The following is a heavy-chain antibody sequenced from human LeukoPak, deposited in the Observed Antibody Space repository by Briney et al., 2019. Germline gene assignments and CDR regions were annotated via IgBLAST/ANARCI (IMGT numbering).Heavy chain of an antibody. V-gene: IGHV1-69*13. CDR1: GGTFSSYA. CDR2: IIPIFGTA. CDR3: ARDFSTVTTHYYMDV. Sequence: SVKVSCKASGGTFSSYAISWVRQAPGQGLEWMGGIIPIFGTANYAQKFQGRVTITADESTSTAYMELSSLRSEDTAVYYCARDFSTVTTHYYMDVWGKGTTVTVSS. D-gene: IGHD4-17*01. J-gene: IGHJ6*03.